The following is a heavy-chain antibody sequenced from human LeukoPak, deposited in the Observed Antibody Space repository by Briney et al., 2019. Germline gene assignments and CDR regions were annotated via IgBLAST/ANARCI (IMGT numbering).Heavy chain of an antibody. Sequence: PGGSLRLSCAASGFTFSSYAMSWVRQAPGKGLEWVSSISGSGGSTYYADSVKGRFTISRDNSKNTLYLQMNSLRAEDTAVYYCAKDVVVVPAATDWGQGTLVTVSS. CDR3: AKDVVVVPAATD. CDR1: GFTFSSYA. V-gene: IGHV3-23*01. CDR2: ISGSGGST. D-gene: IGHD2-2*01. J-gene: IGHJ4*02.